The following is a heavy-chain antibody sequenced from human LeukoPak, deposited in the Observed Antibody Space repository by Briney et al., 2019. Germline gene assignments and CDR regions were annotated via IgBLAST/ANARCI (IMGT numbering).Heavy chain of an antibody. Sequence: SETLSLTCTVSGGSIISTTYYWGWIRQPPGKGLEWIGSIYYSGSTYYSPFLKSRLTISVDTSKNQFSLKLSSVTAADTAVYYCARGVSAAVDYWGQGTLVTVSS. CDR1: GGSIISTTYY. CDR2: IYYSGST. CDR3: ARGVSAAVDY. D-gene: IGHD6-13*01. J-gene: IGHJ4*02. V-gene: IGHV4-39*01.